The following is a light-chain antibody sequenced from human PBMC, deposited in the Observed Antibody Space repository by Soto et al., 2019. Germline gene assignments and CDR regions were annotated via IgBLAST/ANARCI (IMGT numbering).Light chain of an antibody. V-gene: IGKV3-20*01. CDR3: QVYGPSPPIT. CDR1: QSVSSY. J-gene: IGKJ5*01. CDR2: GVS. Sequence: EIVLTQSPATLSVSPGERATLSCRASQSVSSYLAWYQQKPGQAPRLLMYGVSSRATGIPDRFTGSGSGADFTLTISRLEPEDFAVYYCQVYGPSPPITFGQGTRLEIK.